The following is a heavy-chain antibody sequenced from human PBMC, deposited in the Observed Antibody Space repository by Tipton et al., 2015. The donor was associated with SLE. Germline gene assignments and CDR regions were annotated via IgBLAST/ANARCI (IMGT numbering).Heavy chain of an antibody. J-gene: IGHJ4*02. CDR3: AKAIVFLSGYYLVDS. V-gene: IGHV3-21*04. D-gene: IGHD3-3*01. CDR2: ISSSSSYI. Sequence: GSLRLSCAASGFTFSSYSMNWVRQAPGKGLEWVSSISSSSSYIYYADSVKGRFTISRDNAKNSLFLEMNRLRTEDTAFYYCAKAIVFLSGYYLVDSWVQATLGTVSS. CDR1: GFTFSSYS.